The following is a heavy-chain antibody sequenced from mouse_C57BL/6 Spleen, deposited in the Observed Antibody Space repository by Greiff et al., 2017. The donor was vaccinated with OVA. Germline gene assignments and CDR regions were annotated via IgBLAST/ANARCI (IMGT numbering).Heavy chain of an antibody. J-gene: IGHJ4*01. D-gene: IGHD1-1*01. CDR1: GFTFSSYA. CDR2: IRDGGSYT. CDR3: ARDLLLRYYAMDY. Sequence: EVKLVESGGGLVKPGGSLKLSCAASGFTFSSYAMSWVRQTPEKRLEWGATIRDGGSYTDYPDNVKGRFTISRDNAKNNLYLQMSHLKSEDTAMYYCARDLLLRYYAMDYWGQGTSVTVSS. V-gene: IGHV5-4*01.